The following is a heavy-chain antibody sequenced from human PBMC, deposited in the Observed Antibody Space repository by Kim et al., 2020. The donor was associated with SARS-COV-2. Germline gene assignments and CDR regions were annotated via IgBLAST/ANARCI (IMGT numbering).Heavy chain of an antibody. D-gene: IGHD2-2*01. V-gene: IGHV1-69*13. CDR1: GGTFSSYA. Sequence: SVKVSCKASGGTFSSYAISWVRQAPGQGLEWMGGIIPIFGTANYAQKFQGRVTITADESTSTAYMELSSLRSEDTAVYYCARSGWAAARTAYIWFDPWGQGTLVTVSS. CDR3: ARSGWAAARTAYIWFDP. J-gene: IGHJ5*02. CDR2: IIPIFGTA.